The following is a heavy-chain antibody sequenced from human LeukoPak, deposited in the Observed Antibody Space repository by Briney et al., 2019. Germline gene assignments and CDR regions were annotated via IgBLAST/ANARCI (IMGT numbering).Heavy chain of an antibody. CDR1: GYTFTSYG. Sequence: ASVKVSCKASGYTFTSYGISWVRQAPGQGLEWMGWISGYKGNTNYAQKLQGRVTMTTDTSTSTAYMELRSLRSDDTAVYYCAKVYCSGGSCTTHFDYWGQGTLVTVSS. D-gene: IGHD2-15*01. J-gene: IGHJ4*02. CDR3: AKVYCSGGSCTTHFDY. CDR2: ISGYKGNT. V-gene: IGHV1-18*04.